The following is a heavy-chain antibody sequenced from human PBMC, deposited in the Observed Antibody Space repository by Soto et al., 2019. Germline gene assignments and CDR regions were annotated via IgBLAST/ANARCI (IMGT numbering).Heavy chain of an antibody. V-gene: IGHV3-7*03. CDR2: IKQDGSEK. CDR1: GFTFSSYW. CDR3: ARSIGIAVAGEVDY. Sequence: EVQLVESGGGLVQPGGSLRLSCAASGFTFSSYWMSWVRKDQGKGLEWVANIKQDGSEKYYVDSVKGRFTISRDNAKNSLYLQMNGLRAEDTAVYYCARSIGIAVAGEVDYWGQGTLVTVSS. J-gene: IGHJ4*02. D-gene: IGHD6-19*01.